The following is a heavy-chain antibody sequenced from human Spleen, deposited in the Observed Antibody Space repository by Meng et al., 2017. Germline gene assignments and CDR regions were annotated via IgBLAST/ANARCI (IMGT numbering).Heavy chain of an antibody. Sequence: GGSLRLSCPASGFTFSSYGMHWVRQAPGKGLEWVAVISYDGSNKYYADSVKGRFTISRDNSKNTLYLQMNSLRAEDTAVYYCARGSYGSGSSEIDYYHYYMDVWGKGTTVTVSS. CDR2: ISYDGSNK. J-gene: IGHJ6*03. CDR3: ARGSYGSGSSEIDYYHYYMDV. CDR1: GFTFSSYG. V-gene: IGHV3-30*03. D-gene: IGHD3-10*01.